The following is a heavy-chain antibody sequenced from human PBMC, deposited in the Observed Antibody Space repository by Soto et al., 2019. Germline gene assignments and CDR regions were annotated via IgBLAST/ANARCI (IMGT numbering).Heavy chain of an antibody. CDR3: AKATRSLAGVGGIRYYYFAMDV. D-gene: IGHD6-13*01. CDR1: GFTFSSYA. V-gene: IGHV3-23*01. Sequence: GGSLRLSCAASGFTFSSYAMSWVRQVPGKRLEWVSSITVSGGSTYYADSVKGRFTISRGNTRNTLYLQMNSLRAEDMAVYYCAKATRSLAGVGGIRYYYFAMDVWGRGTTVTVSS. CDR2: ITVSGGST. J-gene: IGHJ6*02.